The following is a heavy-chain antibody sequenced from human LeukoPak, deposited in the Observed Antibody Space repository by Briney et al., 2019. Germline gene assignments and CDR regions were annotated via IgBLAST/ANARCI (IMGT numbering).Heavy chain of an antibody. CDR1: GGSISSSSYY. D-gene: IGHD6-13*01. V-gene: IGHV4-39*07. J-gene: IGHJ4*02. CDR2: IYHSGST. CDR3: ARASAAAGTSVDY. Sequence: PSETLSLTCTVSGGSISSSSYYRGWIRQPPGKGLEWIGYIYHSGSTYYNPSLKSRVTISVDRSKNQFSLKLSSVTAADTAVYYCARASAAAGTSVDYWGQGTLVTVSS.